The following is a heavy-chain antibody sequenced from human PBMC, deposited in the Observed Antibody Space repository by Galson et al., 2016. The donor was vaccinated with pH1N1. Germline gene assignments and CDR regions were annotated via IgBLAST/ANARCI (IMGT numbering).Heavy chain of an antibody. CDR1: GGSFAKYA. V-gene: IGHV1-69*13. J-gene: IGHJ6*02. Sequence: SVKVSCKASGGSFAKYAVSWVRQAPGQGLEWMGRIIPIYGTANYAQKFQGRVTITADEYTTTVYMELNSLISEDTAIYYCYRPGRTETTKEGFGGGYGMDVWGQGTTVTVSS. CDR3: YRPGRTETTKEGFGGGYGMDV. D-gene: IGHD1-1*01. CDR2: IIPIYGTA.